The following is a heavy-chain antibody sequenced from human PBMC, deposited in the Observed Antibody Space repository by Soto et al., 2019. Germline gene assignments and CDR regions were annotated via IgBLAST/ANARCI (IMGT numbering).Heavy chain of an antibody. V-gene: IGHV3-74*01. CDR3: ARPYSGYDSNY. CDR1: GFTFSSYW. Sequence: GGSLRLSCAASGFTFSSYWMHWVRQAPGKGLVRVSRINSDGSTTTYADSVKGRFTISRDNAKNTLYLQMNSLRAEDTAVYYCARPYSGYDSNYWGQGTLVTVSS. J-gene: IGHJ4*02. CDR2: INSDGSTT. D-gene: IGHD5-12*01.